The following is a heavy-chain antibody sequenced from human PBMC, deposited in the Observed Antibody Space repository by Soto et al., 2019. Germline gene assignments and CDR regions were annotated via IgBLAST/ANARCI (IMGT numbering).Heavy chain of an antibody. D-gene: IGHD5-12*01. CDR1: GFTFSSYG. CDR2: ISYDGSNK. J-gene: IGHJ4*02. Sequence: QVQLVXSGGGVVQPGRSLXLSCAASGFTFSSYGMHWVRQAPGKGLEWVAVISYDGSNKYYADSVKGRFTXSXXXXKXXXXXXXXXXXXXXXXXXXCAKDKYXXYRVPLYYXDYWGQGTLVTVSS. CDR3: AKDKYXXYRVPLYYXDY. V-gene: IGHV3-30*03.